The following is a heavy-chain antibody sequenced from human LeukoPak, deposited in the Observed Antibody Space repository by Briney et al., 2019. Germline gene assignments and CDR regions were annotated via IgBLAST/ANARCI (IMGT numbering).Heavy chain of an antibody. CDR1: GFTFSSYA. CDR3: AKLLWFGELLDHYFDC. V-gene: IGHV3-23*01. J-gene: IGHJ4*02. Sequence: GGSLRLSCAASGFTFSSYAMSWVRQAPGKGLEWVSAISGSGGSTYYADSVKGRFTISRDNSKNTLYLQMNSLRDEDTAVYYCAKLLWFGELLDHYFDCWGQGTLVTVSS. CDR2: ISGSGGST. D-gene: IGHD3-10*01.